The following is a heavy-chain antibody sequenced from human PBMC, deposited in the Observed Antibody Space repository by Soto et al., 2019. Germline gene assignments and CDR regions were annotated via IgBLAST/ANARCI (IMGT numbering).Heavy chain of an antibody. CDR1: GFTFSSYS. D-gene: IGHD3-22*01. CDR3: ARGHYYDSSGYYYPDY. Sequence: PGGSLRLSCAASGFTFSSYSMNWVRQAPGKGLEWVSSISSSSSYIYYADSVKGRFTISRDNAKNSLYLQMNSLRAEDTAVYYCARGHYYDSSGYYYPDYWGQGTLVTVSS. V-gene: IGHV3-21*01. CDR2: ISSSSSYI. J-gene: IGHJ4*02.